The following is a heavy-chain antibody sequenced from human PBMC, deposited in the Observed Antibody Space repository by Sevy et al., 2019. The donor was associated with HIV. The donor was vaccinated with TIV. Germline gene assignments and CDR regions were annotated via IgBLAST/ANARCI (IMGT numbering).Heavy chain of an antibody. CDR3: ARLDSYSIGWSPRYYFDY. J-gene: IGHJ4*02. V-gene: IGHV5-51*01. CDR2: MSPGDSDP. CDR1: AYTFTTHW. Sequence: GESLKISCKGSAYTFTTHWIGWVRQMPGKGLEWMGIMSPGDSDPRYRPSFQGQVTMSVDKSVSTAYLQWHSLETSATAIHYCARLDSYSIGWSPRYYFDYWGQGTLVTVSS. D-gene: IGHD6-19*01.